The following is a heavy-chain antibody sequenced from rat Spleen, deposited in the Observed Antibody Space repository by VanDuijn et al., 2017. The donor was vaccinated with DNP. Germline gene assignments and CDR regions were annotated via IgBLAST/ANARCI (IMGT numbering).Heavy chain of an antibody. D-gene: IGHD1-11*01. Sequence: EVQLVESGGGLVQPGRSLKLSCAASGFTFSDYNMAWVRQAPKKGLEWVATISYDGSSTYYRDSVRGRFTISRDIPKSTLYLQMNSLRSEDMATYYCARHGRRVFDYWGQGVMVTVSS. V-gene: IGHV5-7*01. CDR3: ARHGRRVFDY. CDR2: ISYDGSST. CDR1: GFTFSDYN. J-gene: IGHJ2*01.